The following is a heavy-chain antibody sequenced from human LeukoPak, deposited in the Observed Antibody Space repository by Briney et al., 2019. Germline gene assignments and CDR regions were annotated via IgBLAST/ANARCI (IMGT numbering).Heavy chain of an antibody. Sequence: GGSLRLSCAASGFTFSSYSMNSVRQAPGKGLEWVSSISSSSYIYYADSVKGRFTISRDNAKNSLYLQMNSLRAEDTAVYYCARGPAYSSGWSLDYWGQGTLVTVSS. J-gene: IGHJ4*02. CDR1: GFTFSSYS. CDR2: ISSSSYI. V-gene: IGHV3-21*01. CDR3: ARGPAYSSGWSLDY. D-gene: IGHD6-19*01.